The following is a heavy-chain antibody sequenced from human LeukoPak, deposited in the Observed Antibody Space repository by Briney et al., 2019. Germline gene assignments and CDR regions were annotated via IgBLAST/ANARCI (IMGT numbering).Heavy chain of an antibody. V-gene: IGHV5-51*01. Sequence: ASVKVSCKASGYTFTNYGIGWVRQMPGKGLEWMGIIYPGDSDTRYSPSFQGQVTISADKSISTAYLQWSSLKASDTAMYYCARLFRGVVVAATPGVWFDPWGQGTLVTVSS. CDR1: GYTFTNYG. CDR3: ARLFRGVVVAATPGVWFDP. CDR2: IYPGDSDT. D-gene: IGHD2-15*01. J-gene: IGHJ5*02.